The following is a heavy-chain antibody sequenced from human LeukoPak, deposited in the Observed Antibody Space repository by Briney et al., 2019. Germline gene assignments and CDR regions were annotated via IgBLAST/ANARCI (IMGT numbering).Heavy chain of an antibody. V-gene: IGHV4-61*02. J-gene: IGHJ6*03. D-gene: IGHD3-9*01. Sequence: KPSETLSLTCTVSGGSISSGSYYWSWIRQPAGKGLEWIGRIYTSGSTNYNPSLKSRVTISVDTSKNQFSLKLSSVTAADTAVYYCAREPYFDWLPYYYYMDVWGKGTTVTISS. CDR2: IYTSGST. CDR1: GGSISSGSYY. CDR3: AREPYFDWLPYYYYMDV.